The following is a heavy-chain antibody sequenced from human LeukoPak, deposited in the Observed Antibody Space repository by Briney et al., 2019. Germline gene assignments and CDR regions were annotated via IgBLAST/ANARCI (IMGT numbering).Heavy chain of an antibody. V-gene: IGHV4-34*01. CDR2: INHSGST. CDR3: AREDKFSDSSSWYGWFDP. D-gene: IGHD6-13*01. CDR1: GGSFSGYY. J-gene: IGHJ5*02. Sequence: SETLSLTCAVHGGSFSGYYWSWIRQPPGKGLEWIGEINHSGSTNCNPSLKSRVTISVDTSKNQFSLKLSSVTAADTAVYYCAREDKFSDSSSWYGWFDPWGQGTLDTVSS.